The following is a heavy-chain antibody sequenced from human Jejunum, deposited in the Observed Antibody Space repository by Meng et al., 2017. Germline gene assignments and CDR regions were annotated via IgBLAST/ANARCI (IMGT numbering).Heavy chain of an antibody. CDR2: INPDSGGT. CDR1: GYTFTGYY. D-gene: IGHD2-15*01. CDR3: ARAPDYSDNWFDP. Sequence: QVQLVQSGAEVKKPGASVKVSCKASGYTFTGYYMHWVRQAPGQGLEWMGRINPDSGGTNFAKKFQGRVTMTRDTSISTAYMELSRLTAADTAVYYCARAPDYSDNWFDPWGQGSLVTVSS. J-gene: IGHJ5*02. V-gene: IGHV1-2*06.